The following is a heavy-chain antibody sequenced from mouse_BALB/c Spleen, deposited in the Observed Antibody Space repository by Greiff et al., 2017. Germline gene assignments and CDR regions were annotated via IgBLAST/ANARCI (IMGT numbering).Heavy chain of an antibody. CDR1: GYSFTSYY. Sequence: VQLQQSGPELVKPGASVKISCKASGYSFTSYYIHWVKQRPGPGLEWIGWIFPGSGNTKYNEKFKGKATLTADTSSSTAYMQLSSLTSEDSAVYFCARYYDYDGYYAMDYWGQGTSVTVSS. CDR3: ARYYDYDGYYAMDY. J-gene: IGHJ4*01. V-gene: IGHV1-66*01. D-gene: IGHD2-4*01. CDR2: IFPGSGNT.